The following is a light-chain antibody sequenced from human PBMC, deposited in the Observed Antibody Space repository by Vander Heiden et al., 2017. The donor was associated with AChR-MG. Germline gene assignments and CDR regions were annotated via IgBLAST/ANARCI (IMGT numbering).Light chain of an antibody. Sequence: QSVLTQPPSASGTPGQRVPISCSGSSSNIGGNTVNWYQQFPGTAPKLIMYSNNQRPSGVADRFSGSKSGTSASLAISGLQSEDEADYYCAAWDDSLNGVVFGGGTKLTVL. CDR2: SNN. J-gene: IGLJ2*01. CDR1: SSNIGGNT. CDR3: AAWDDSLNGVV. V-gene: IGLV1-44*01.